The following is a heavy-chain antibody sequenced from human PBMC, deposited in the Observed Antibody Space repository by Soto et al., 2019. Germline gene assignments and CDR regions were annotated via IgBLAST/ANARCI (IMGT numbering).Heavy chain of an antibody. CDR3: ARGYCTNGVCYLAQSYYYGMDV. CDR2: INPNSGGT. J-gene: IGHJ6*02. V-gene: IGHV1-2*04. CDR1: GGTLSSKT. Sequence: ASVKVSCKASGGTLSSKTISWVRQAPGQGPEWMGWINPNSGGTNYAQKFQGWVTMTRDTSISTAYMELSRLRSDDTAVYYCARGYCTNGVCYLAQSYYYGMDVWGQGTTVTVSS. D-gene: IGHD2-8*01.